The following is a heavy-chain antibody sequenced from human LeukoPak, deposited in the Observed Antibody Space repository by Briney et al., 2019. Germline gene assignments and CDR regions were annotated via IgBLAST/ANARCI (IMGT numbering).Heavy chain of an antibody. D-gene: IGHD5-18*01. CDR1: GYSISSGYY. J-gene: IGHJ4*02. V-gene: IGHV4-38-2*02. Sequence: ETLSLTCTVSGYSISSGYYWGWIRQPPGKGLEWIGSIYYSGSTYYNPSLKSRVTISVDTSKNQFSLKLSSVTAADTAVYYCARVGPELWLAYLDYWGQGTLVTVSS. CDR3: ARVGPELWLAYLDY. CDR2: IYYSGST.